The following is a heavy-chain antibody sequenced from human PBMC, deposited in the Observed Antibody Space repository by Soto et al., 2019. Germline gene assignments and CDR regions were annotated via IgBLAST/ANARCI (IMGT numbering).Heavy chain of an antibody. CDR1: GFTLSDYY. J-gene: IGHJ3*01. V-gene: IGHV3-72*01. CDR3: ARTKSYGAYDV. CDR2: SRDKANSFST. Sequence: VKLVESGGGLVQPGGSLRLSCAVSGFTLSDYYIDWVRQAPGKGLEWLARSRDKANSFSTDYAASVKGRLSISRDDSESSVFLQMNSLRTEDTALYYCARTKSYGAYDVWGQGTGVIVSS. D-gene: IGHD3-10*01.